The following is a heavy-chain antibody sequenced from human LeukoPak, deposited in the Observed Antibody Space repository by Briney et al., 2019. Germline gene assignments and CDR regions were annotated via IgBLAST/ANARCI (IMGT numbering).Heavy chain of an antibody. CDR3: ARSGSSWYSDDY. CDR2: ISYDGSNK. D-gene: IGHD6-13*01. CDR1: GFTFSSYG. J-gene: IGHJ4*02. Sequence: GGSLRLSCAASGFTFSSYGMHWVRQAPGKGLEWVAVISYDGSNKYYADSVKGRFTISRDNSKNTLYLQMNSLRAEDTAVYYCARSGSSWYSDDYWGRGTLVTVSS. V-gene: IGHV3-30*03.